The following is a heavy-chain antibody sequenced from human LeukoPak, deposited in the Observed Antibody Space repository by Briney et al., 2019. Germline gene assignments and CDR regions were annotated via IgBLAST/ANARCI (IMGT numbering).Heavy chain of an antibody. CDR3: ARILRGTTVTTGTRVGYYYYMDV. CDR1: GFSLSTSGMC. J-gene: IGHJ6*03. D-gene: IGHD4-17*01. Sequence: SGPALVKPTQTLTLTCTFSGFSLSTSGMCVSWIRQPPGKALEWLARIDWDDDKYYSTSLKTRLTISKDTSKNQVVLTMTNMDPVDTATYYCARILRGTTVTTGTRVGYYYYMDVWGKGTTVTISS. CDR2: IDWDDDK. V-gene: IGHV2-70*11.